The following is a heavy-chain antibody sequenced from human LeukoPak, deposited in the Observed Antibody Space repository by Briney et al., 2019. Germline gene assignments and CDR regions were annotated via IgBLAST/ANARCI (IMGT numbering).Heavy chain of an antibody. J-gene: IGHJ5*02. D-gene: IGHD3-10*01. CDR1: GGSFSGYY. V-gene: IGHV4-34*01. CDR2: INHSGST. CDR3: ARGFRITMVRGVKGWSDP. Sequence: SETLSLTCAVYGGSFSGYYWSWIRQPPGKGLEWIGEINHSGSTNYNPSLKSQVTISVDTSKNQFSLKLSSVTAADTAVYYCARGFRITMVRGVKGWSDPWGQGTLVTVSS.